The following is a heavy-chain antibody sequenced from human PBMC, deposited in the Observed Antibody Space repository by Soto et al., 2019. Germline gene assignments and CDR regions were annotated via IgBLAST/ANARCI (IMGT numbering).Heavy chain of an antibody. CDR1: GFTFSSYG. Sequence: QVQLVDSGGGVVQPGRSLRLSCAASGFTFSSYGMHWVRQAPGKGLEWVAVISYDGSNKYYADSVKGRFTISRDNSKNTLYLQMNSLRAEDTAVYYCAKEAAITIFGVVTSPDYWGQGTLVTVSS. D-gene: IGHD3-3*01. CDR3: AKEAAITIFGVVTSPDY. CDR2: ISYDGSNK. V-gene: IGHV3-30*18. J-gene: IGHJ4*02.